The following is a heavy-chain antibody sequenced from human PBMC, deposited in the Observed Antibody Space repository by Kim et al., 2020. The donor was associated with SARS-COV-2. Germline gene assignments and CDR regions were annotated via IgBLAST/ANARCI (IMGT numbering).Heavy chain of an antibody. CDR1: GLTFSSYG. CDR2: IWYDGSNK. V-gene: IGHV3-33*01. J-gene: IGHJ5*02. CDR3: VRDLGTYPHNWFDP. D-gene: IGHD3-10*01. Sequence: GGSLRLSCAASGLTFSSYGMHWVRQAPGKGLEWVAIIWYDGSNKYHADSVKGRFTISRDDSKNMLYLQMNSLRAEDTAVYYCVRDLGTYPHNWFDPWGQGTLVTVAS.